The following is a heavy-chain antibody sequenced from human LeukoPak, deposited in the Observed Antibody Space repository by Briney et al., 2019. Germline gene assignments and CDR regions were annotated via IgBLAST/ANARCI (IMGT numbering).Heavy chain of an antibody. CDR2: IYSGGST. CDR1: GFTVSSNY. Sequence: GGSLRLSCAASGFTVSSNYMSWVRQAPGKGLEWVSVIYSGGSTYYADSVKGGLTISRDNSKNTLYLQMNSLRAEDTAVYYCAKDYYYGSGSYSQTLDYWGQGTLVTVSS. J-gene: IGHJ4*02. D-gene: IGHD3-10*01. V-gene: IGHV3-53*01. CDR3: AKDYYYGSGSYSQTLDY.